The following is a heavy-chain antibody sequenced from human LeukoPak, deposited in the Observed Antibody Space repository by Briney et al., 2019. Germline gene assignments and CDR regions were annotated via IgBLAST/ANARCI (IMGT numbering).Heavy chain of an antibody. CDR1: GFTFSTYG. J-gene: IGHJ6*03. CDR3: ARGGHYYGSGSYSRYYYYYYMDV. V-gene: IGHV3-30*03. D-gene: IGHD3-10*01. CDR2: ISYDGSNK. Sequence: GGSLRLSCAASGFTFSTYGMHWVRQAPGKGLEWVAVISYDGSNKYYADSVKGRFTISRDNSKNTLYLQMNSLRAEDTAVYYCARGGHYYGSGSYSRYYYYYYMDVWGKGTTVTVSS.